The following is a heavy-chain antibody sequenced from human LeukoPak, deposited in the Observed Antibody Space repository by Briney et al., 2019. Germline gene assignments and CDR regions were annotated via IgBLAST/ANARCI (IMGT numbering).Heavy chain of an antibody. J-gene: IGHJ4*02. CDR2: INHSGST. V-gene: IGHV4-34*01. D-gene: IGHD3-16*01. CDR1: GGSFSGYY. Sequence: PSETLSLTCAVYGGSFSGYYWSWIRQPPGKGLEWIGEINHSGSTNYNPSLKSRVTISVDTSKNQFSLKLSSVTAADTAVYYCARGRGPLTDYWGQGTLVTVSS. CDR3: ARGRGPLTDY.